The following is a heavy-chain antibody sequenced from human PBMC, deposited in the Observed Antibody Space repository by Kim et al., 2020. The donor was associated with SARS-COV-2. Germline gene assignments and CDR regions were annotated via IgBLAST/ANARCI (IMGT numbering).Heavy chain of an antibody. J-gene: IGHJ4*02. D-gene: IGHD6-19*01. V-gene: IGHV5-51*01. Sequence: SQPFQGTVTISAAKSISTAYLQWSSLKASDTAMYYCARQGVAGTEYFDYWGQGTLVTVSS. CDR3: ARQGVAGTEYFDY.